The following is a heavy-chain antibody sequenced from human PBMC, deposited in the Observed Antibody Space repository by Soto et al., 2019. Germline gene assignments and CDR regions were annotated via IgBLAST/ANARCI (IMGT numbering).Heavy chain of an antibody. J-gene: IGHJ4*02. Sequence: SETLSLTCAVYGGSFSGYYWSWIRQPPGKGLEWIGEINHSGSTNYNPSLKSRVTISVDTSKNQFSLKLSSVTAADTAVYYCARGSANSSGWYYFDYWGQGTLVTVS. CDR1: GGSFSGYY. CDR3: ARGSANSSGWYYFDY. V-gene: IGHV4-34*01. D-gene: IGHD6-19*01. CDR2: INHSGST.